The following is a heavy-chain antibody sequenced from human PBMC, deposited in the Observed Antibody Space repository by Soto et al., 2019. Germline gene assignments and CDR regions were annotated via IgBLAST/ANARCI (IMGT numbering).Heavy chain of an antibody. D-gene: IGHD3-22*01. CDR2: IYYSGST. CDR1: GGSISSYY. CDR3: SRLNYYDTSAPGSHDY. Sequence: SETLSLTCTVSGGSISSYYWSWIRQPPGKGLEWIGYIYYSGSTNYNPSLKSRVTISVDTSKNQFSLKTEDTAVYYCSRLNYYDTSAPGSHDYWGQGTLVTVSS. J-gene: IGHJ4*02. V-gene: IGHV4-59*12.